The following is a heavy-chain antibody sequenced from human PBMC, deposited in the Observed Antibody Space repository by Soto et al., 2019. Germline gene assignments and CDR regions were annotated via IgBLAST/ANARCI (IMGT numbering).Heavy chain of an antibody. D-gene: IGHD3-22*01. Sequence: GGSLRLSCAASGFTFSSYSMNWVRQAPGKGLEWVSSISSSSSYIYYADSVKGRFTISRDNAKSSLYLQMNSLRAEDTAVYYCARDDYYDSSGYYHWGQGTLVTVSS. CDR3: ARDDYYDSSGYYH. V-gene: IGHV3-21*01. CDR1: GFTFSSYS. J-gene: IGHJ4*02. CDR2: ISSSSSYI.